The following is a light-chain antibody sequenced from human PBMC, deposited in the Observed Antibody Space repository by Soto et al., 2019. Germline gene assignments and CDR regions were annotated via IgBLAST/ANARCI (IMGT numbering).Light chain of an antibody. CDR1: SSDVGGYNY. CDR2: DVS. V-gene: IGLV2-14*01. J-gene: IGLJ2*01. CDR3: SSYTSSSTLMV. Sequence: QSALTQPASVSGSPGQSITISCTGTSSDVGGYNYVSWYQQHPGKAPKLMIYDVSNRPSGVSNRFSGSKSGNTASLTISGLQAEDEADYDCSSYTSSSTLMVFVGGTKLTAL.